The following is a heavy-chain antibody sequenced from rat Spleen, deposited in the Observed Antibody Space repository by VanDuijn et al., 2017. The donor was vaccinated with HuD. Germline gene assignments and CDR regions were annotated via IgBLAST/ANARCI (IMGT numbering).Heavy chain of an antibody. Sequence: QVQLKESGPGLVQPSQTLSLTCTVSGFSLTSYNVHWVRQPTGKGLEWMGVIWTGGSTDYNSALKSRLSISRDTSKSQVLLKMNRLQPEDTATYYCARSRVPYVMDAWGQGASVTVSS. CDR3: ARSRVPYVMDA. V-gene: IGHV2-30*01. CDR1: GFSLTSYN. J-gene: IGHJ4*01. D-gene: IGHD1-11*01. CDR2: IWTGGST.